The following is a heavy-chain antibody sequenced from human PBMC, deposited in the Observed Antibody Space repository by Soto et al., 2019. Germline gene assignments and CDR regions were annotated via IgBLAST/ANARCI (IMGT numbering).Heavy chain of an antibody. CDR1: GFTFSSYS. CDR3: AKDHQTYNWDYLFDS. J-gene: IGHJ4*02. CDR2: ISSSSSYI. D-gene: IGHD1-7*01. V-gene: IGHV3-21*01. Sequence: GSLRLSCAASGFTFSSYSMNWVRQAPGKGLEWVSSISSSSSYIYYADSVKGRFTLSRDNSKNMVYLQIDSLRVEDTAVYYCAKDHQTYNWDYLFDSWGPGTLVTVSS.